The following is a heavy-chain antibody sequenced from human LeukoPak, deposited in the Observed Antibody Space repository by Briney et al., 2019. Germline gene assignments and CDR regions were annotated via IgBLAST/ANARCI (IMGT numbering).Heavy chain of an antibody. CDR2: ISSSSSYI. CDR3: ARALSAIAVAGTGFDY. V-gene: IGHV3-21*01. Sequence: PGGSLRLSCAASGFTFSSYSMNWVRQAPGKGLEWVSSISSSSSYIYYADSVKGRFTISRDSAKNSLYLQMNSLRAEDTAVYYCARALSAIAVAGTGFDYWGQGTLVTVSS. D-gene: IGHD6-19*01. J-gene: IGHJ4*02. CDR1: GFTFSSYS.